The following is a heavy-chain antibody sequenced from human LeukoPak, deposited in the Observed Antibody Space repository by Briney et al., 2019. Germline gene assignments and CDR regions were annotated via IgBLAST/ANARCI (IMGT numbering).Heavy chain of an antibody. CDR2: INPNSGGT. CDR1: GYTFTRYY. Sequence: ASVKVSCTASGYTFTRYYMHWVRQAPGQGLEWMGWINPNSGGTNYAQKFQGRVTMTRDTSISTAYMELSRLRSDDTAVYYCAREEAIGYCSSTSCYNWFDPWGQGTLVTVSS. J-gene: IGHJ5*02. CDR3: AREEAIGYCSSTSCYNWFDP. D-gene: IGHD2-2*03. V-gene: IGHV1-2*02.